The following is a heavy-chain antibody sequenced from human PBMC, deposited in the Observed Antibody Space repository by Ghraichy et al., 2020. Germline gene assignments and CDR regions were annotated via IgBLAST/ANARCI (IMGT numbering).Heavy chain of an antibody. V-gene: IGHV3-74*01. D-gene: IGHD1-1*01. CDR1: GFTFSNYW. CDR3: TRDGTFTATTETSFGL. Sequence: LSLTCAASGFTFSNYWMHWVRQAPGKGLVWVSRLNSDGSNTNYAGSVKGRFTISRDNTKNTLYLQMNSLTAEDTAVYYCTRDGTFTATTETSFGLWGRGTLVTVSS. CDR2: LNSDGSNT. J-gene: IGHJ4*02.